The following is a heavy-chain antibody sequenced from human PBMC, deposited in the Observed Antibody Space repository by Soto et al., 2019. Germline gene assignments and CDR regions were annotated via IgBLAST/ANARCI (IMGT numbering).Heavy chain of an antibody. CDR2: IKTDGTET. J-gene: IGHJ4*02. CDR3: VRANKPESRGG. V-gene: IGHV3-74*01. CDR1: GFSFSTYW. D-gene: IGHD3-16*01. Sequence: EVQLVESGGGLVQPGGSLRLSCAASGFSFSTYWMHWVRQAPGKGLVWVSGIKTDGTETKYADSVKGRFTISRDNAKDTLYLQMNSLSAEDTAFYYFVRANKPESRGGWGQGTLVTVSS.